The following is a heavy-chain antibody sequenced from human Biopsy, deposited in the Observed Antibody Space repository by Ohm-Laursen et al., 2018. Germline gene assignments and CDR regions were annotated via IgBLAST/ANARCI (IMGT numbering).Heavy chain of an antibody. D-gene: IGHD3-9*01. CDR2: NIPILGTG. CDR1: GGTFSNYG. V-gene: IGHV1-69*06. CDR3: ATKLTGYFHH. J-gene: IGHJ1*01. Sequence: SSVKVSCKAPGGTFSNYGVNWVRQAPGQGPEWLGGNIPILGTGNYAQKFQDRVTVAADTSTSTATMELRSLRSDDTAVYYCATKLTGYFHHWGQGTLVIVSS.